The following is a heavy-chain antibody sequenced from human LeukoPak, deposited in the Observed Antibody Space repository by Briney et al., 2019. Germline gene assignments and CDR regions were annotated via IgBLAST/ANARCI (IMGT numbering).Heavy chain of an antibody. J-gene: IGHJ4*02. CDR3: ARDPGYSSGWYY. Sequence: SETLSLTCTVSGGSISSYYWSWIRQPPGKGLEWIGYIYYSGSTNYSPSLKSRVTISVDTSKNQFSLKLSSVTAADTAVYYCARDPGYSSGWYYWGQGTLVTVSS. V-gene: IGHV4-59*12. CDR2: IYYSGST. CDR1: GGSISSYY. D-gene: IGHD6-19*01.